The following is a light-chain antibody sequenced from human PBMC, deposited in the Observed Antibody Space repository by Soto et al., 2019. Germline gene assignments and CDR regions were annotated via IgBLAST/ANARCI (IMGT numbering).Light chain of an antibody. J-gene: IGKJ3*01. CDR2: GAS. CDR1: QSVSNN. CDR3: QQSNDWPFT. V-gene: IGKV3-15*01. Sequence: EMVMTQSPATLSVSPGERATLSYGASQSVSNNLAWYQQKPGQAPRLLIYGASTRATGIPARFSGSGSGTEFTLTISGLQSEDFALYYCQQSNDWPFTFGPGTKVDIK.